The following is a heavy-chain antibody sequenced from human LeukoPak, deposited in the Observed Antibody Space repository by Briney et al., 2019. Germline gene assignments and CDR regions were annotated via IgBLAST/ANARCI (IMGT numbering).Heavy chain of an antibody. D-gene: IGHD4/OR15-4a*01. CDR1: GFTFSSYA. CDR2: ISGSGDNS. J-gene: IGHJ4*02. Sequence: PGASPRLSCAASGFTFSSYAMGWVRLAPGKGLEWVSLISGSGDNSYYADSVKGRFTISRDNSKNTLYLQMSSLRAEDTALYYCAKCLGDGTNYYFAHRGQGTLVTVSS. V-gene: IGHV3-23*01. CDR3: AKCLGDGTNYYFAH.